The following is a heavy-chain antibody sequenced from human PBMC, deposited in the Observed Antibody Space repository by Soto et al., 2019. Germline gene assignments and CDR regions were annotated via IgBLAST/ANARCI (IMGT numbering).Heavy chain of an antibody. Sequence: QVQLVQSGDEVKKPGASVKVSCKASGYTFTNYGISGVRQAPGQGLEWMGWINGYNGNTVYTQKIQGRLTMTAETSTATAYMELRSLRSDDTAVYYCVREGDGVYYDYGMDVWGQGTTVIVSS. V-gene: IGHV1-18*01. CDR2: INGYNGNT. CDR3: VREGDGVYYDYGMDV. J-gene: IGHJ6*02. CDR1: GYTFTNYG. D-gene: IGHD4-17*01.